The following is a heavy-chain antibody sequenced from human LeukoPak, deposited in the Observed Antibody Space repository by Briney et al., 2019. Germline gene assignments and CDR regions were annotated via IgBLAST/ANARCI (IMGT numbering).Heavy chain of an antibody. V-gene: IGHV4-59*11. Sequence: SETLSLTCTVSGGSMTTHHWNWIRQTPGRGLEWIGYVFDSGRTKENPSLKSRVTLSADTSKNQLSLRLSSVTAADTAVYYCTTIKRGNIFGYFDFWGQGILVTVSS. CDR3: TTIKRGNIFGYFDF. CDR2: VFDSGRT. J-gene: IGHJ4*02. CDR1: GGSMTTHH. D-gene: IGHD5-18*01.